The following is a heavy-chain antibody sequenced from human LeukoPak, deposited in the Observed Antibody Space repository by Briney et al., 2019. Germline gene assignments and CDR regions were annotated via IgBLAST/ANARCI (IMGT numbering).Heavy chain of an antibody. D-gene: IGHD3-9*01. CDR3: ARGLIYFEV. V-gene: IGHV3-20*04. Sequence: PGGTLRLSCAASGFTFSSYGMSWVRQAPGKGLEWVSGISWNSGSIGYADSVKGRFTISRDNANNAVYLQMDTLRVEDTAVYYCARGLIYFEVWGQGTLVSVSS. J-gene: IGHJ4*02. CDR1: GFTFSSYG. CDR2: ISWNSGSI.